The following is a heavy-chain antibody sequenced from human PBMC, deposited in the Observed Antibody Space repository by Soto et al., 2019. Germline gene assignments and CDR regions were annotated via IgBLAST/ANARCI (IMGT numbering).Heavy chain of an antibody. V-gene: IGHV1-8*01. CDR1: GSTFTSYD. Sequence: ASVKVSCKASGSTFTSYDINWVRQATGHGLEWMGWTNPNSGNIGYAQKFQGRVTMTRDTAIRTAYMEVSRLRSDDTAVYYCARGRASGSYYLLDYWGQGTLVTVSS. CDR2: TNPNSGNI. D-gene: IGHD3-10*01. J-gene: IGHJ4*02. CDR3: ARGRASGSYYLLDY.